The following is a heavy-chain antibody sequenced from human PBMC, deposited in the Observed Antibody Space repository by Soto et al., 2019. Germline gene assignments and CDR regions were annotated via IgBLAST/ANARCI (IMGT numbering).Heavy chain of an antibody. CDR1: GYSISSDYY. CDR3: ARGELGGTTYFDY. CDR2: IYHSGST. D-gene: IGHD1-26*01. V-gene: IGHV4-38-2*01. J-gene: IGHJ4*02. Sequence: PSETLSLTCAVSGYSISSDYYWGWIRQPPGKGLEWIGSIYHSGSTYYSPSLKSRVTISVDTSKNQFSLKLSSVTAADTAVYFCARGELGGTTYFDYWGQGTLVTVSS.